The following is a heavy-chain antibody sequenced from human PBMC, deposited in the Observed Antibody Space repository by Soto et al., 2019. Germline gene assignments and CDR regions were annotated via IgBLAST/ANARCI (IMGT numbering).Heavy chain of an antibody. V-gene: IGHV4-30-4*01. J-gene: IGHJ4*02. CDR1: GGSISSGDYY. D-gene: IGHD3-22*01. CDR2: IYYSGST. Sequence: SETLSLTCTVSGGSISSGDYYWSWIRQPPGKGLEWIGYIYYSGSTYYNPSLKSRVTISVDTSKNQFSLKLSSVTAADTAVYYCASSIYYYDSSGSRPGYWGQGTLVTVSS. CDR3: ASSIYYYDSSGSRPGY.